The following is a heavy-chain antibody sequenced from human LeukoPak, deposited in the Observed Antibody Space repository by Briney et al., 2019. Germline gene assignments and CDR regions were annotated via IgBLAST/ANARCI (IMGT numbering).Heavy chain of an antibody. CDR3: AKDYGGGSRDAFDI. Sequence: SGGSLRLSCAASGFTFDDYGMSWVRHAPGKGLEWVSGINWNSGSIGYADSVKGRFTISRDNAKNSLYLQMNSLRAEDTALYYCAKDYGGGSRDAFDIWGQGTMVTVSS. CDR2: INWNSGSI. D-gene: IGHD2-15*01. J-gene: IGHJ3*02. V-gene: IGHV3-20*04. CDR1: GFTFDDYG.